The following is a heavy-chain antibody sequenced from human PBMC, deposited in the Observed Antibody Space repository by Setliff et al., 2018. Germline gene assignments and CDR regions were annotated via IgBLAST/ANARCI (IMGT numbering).Heavy chain of an antibody. Sequence: SCTGSGGSISSYYWSWSRQPPGKGLERIGYMYYSGSTNYNPSLKSRVTISVDTSKNQFSLRLTSVTAADTAIYYCARVRNTQNGFFDYWSQGTLVTVSS. CDR1: GGSISSYY. CDR3: ARVRNTQNGFFDY. D-gene: IGHD1-1*01. CDR2: MYYSGST. V-gene: IGHV4-59*12. J-gene: IGHJ4*02.